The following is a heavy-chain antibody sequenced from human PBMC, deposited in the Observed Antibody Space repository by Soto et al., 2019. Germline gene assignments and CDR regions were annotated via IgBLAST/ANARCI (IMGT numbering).Heavy chain of an antibody. CDR3: ARVLRFLEWLPRGSYYYYGMDV. V-gene: IGHV1-69*13. CDR1: GGTFSSYA. CDR2: IIPIFGTA. J-gene: IGHJ6*02. D-gene: IGHD3-3*01. Sequence: ASVKVSCKASGGTFSSYAISWVRQAPGQGLEWMGGIIPIFGTANYAQKFQGRVTITADESTSTAYMELSSLRSEDTAVYYCARVLRFLEWLPRGSYYYYGMDVWGQGTTVTVSS.